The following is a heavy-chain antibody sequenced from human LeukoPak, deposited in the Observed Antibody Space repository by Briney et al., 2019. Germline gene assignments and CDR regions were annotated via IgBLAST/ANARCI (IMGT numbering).Heavy chain of an antibody. J-gene: IGHJ4*02. V-gene: IGHV3-23*01. CDR3: AKRGVVIRVVLVGFHKEAYYFDS. CDR2: ISDSGGRT. D-gene: IGHD3-10*01. CDR1: GITLSNYG. Sequence: PSGGSLRLSCAVSGITLSNYGMSWLRQAPGKGLEWVAGISDSGGRTNYADSVKGRFTISRDNHKNTLYLQMNSLRAEDTAVYFCAKRGVVIRVVLVGFHKEAYYFDSWGQGALVTVSS.